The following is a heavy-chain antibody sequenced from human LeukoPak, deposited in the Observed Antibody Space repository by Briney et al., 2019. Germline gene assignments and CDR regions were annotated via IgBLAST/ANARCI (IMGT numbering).Heavy chain of an antibody. Sequence: SETLSLTCTVSGGSISSSSYYWGWIRQPPGKGLEWIGSIYYSGNTYYNPSLKSRVTISVDTSKNQFSLKLGSVTATDTAVYFRARGRRDGYRLYYMDVWGKGTTVTISS. D-gene: IGHD5-24*01. CDR3: ARGRRDGYRLYYMDV. J-gene: IGHJ6*03. CDR1: GGSISSSSYY. CDR2: IYYSGNT. V-gene: IGHV4-39*01.